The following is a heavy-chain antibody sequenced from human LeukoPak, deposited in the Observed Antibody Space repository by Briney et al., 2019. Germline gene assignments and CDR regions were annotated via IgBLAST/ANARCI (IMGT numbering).Heavy chain of an antibody. Sequence: SETLSLTCTVPGGSISSYYWSWLRQPAGKGLEWIGRIYTSGSTNYNPSLKSRVTMSVDTSKNQFSLKLSSVTAADTAVYYCARWGLRSNWYFDLWGRGTLVTVSS. CDR3: ARWGLRSNWYFDL. CDR1: GGSISSYY. D-gene: IGHD2/OR15-2a*01. V-gene: IGHV4-4*07. CDR2: IYTSGST. J-gene: IGHJ2*01.